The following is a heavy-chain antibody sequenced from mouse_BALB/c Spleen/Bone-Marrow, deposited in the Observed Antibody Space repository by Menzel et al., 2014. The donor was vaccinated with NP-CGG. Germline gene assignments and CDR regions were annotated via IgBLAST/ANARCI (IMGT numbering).Heavy chain of an antibody. Sequence: EVQLQQSGAELVKPGTSVKLSCTASGFNIKDTHLHWVQQRPEQGLEWIGRFDPTNGNPKYDPKFQGKATITVDTSSNTAYLQFSSLTSEDTAVYYCASYDGSRFAYWGQGTLVTVSA. CDR3: ASYDGSRFAY. J-gene: IGHJ3*01. CDR2: FDPTNGNP. CDR1: GFNIKDTH. D-gene: IGHD2-3*01. V-gene: IGHV14-3*02.